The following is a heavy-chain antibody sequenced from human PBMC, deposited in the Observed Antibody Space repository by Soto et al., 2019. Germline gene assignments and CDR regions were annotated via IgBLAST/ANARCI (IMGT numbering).Heavy chain of an antibody. J-gene: IGHJ4*02. CDR1: GYTFTSYY. Sequence: QVQLVQSGAEVKKPGASVKVSCKASGYTFTSYYMHWVRQAPGQGLEWMGIINPSGGSTSYAQKFQGRVTMTRDTSTSTVYMELSSLRSEDTAVYYCARGDVEGITMVRGVKLGEYYFDYWGQGTLVTVSS. V-gene: IGHV1-46*01. CDR3: ARGDVEGITMVRGVKLGEYYFDY. D-gene: IGHD3-10*01. CDR2: INPSGGST.